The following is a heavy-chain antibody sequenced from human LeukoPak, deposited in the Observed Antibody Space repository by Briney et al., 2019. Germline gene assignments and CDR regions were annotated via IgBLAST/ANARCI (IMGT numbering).Heavy chain of an antibody. J-gene: IGHJ4*02. V-gene: IGHV1-69*04. CDR2: IIPILGIA. CDR1: GGTFSSYA. Sequence: SVKVSCKASGGTFSSYAISWVRQAPGQGLEWMGRIIPILGIANYAQKFQGRVTMTRNTSISTAYMELSSLRSEDTAVYYCARVESGYDSSYWGQGTLVTVSS. D-gene: IGHD5-12*01. CDR3: ARVESGYDSSY.